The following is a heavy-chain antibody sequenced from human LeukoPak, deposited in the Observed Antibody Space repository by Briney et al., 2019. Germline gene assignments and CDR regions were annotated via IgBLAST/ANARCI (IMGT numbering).Heavy chain of an antibody. J-gene: IGHJ6*03. V-gene: IGHV1-46*01. D-gene: IGHD6-13*01. Sequence: ASVKVSCKASGYTFTNHYMHWVRQAPGQGLEWMGIINPSGGGASYAQKFQGRVTMTRDTSTSTVYMELSSLRSEDTAVYYCAKDSLGAAGLDYYMDVWGKGTTVTVSS. CDR3: AKDSLGAAGLDYYMDV. CDR2: INPSGGGA. CDR1: GYTFTNHY.